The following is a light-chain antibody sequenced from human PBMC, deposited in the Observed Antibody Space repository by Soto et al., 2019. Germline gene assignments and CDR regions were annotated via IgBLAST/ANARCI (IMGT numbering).Light chain of an antibody. CDR2: SDN. Sequence: QSVLTQPPSASGTPGQRVTISCFGGTSNIGGNTVNWYKQIPGMAPRLLIYSDNQRPSGVPDRFSGSRSGTSASLAISGLQADDEADFYCSSWDDRVNGPVFGGGTQLTVL. CDR3: SSWDDRVNGPV. V-gene: IGLV1-44*01. CDR1: TSNIGGNT. J-gene: IGLJ7*01.